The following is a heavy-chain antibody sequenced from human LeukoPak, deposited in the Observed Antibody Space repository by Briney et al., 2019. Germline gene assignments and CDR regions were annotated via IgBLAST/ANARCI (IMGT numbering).Heavy chain of an antibody. CDR2: ISSSGSTI. J-gene: IGHJ3*02. CDR3: ARYGDNLRSAFDI. CDR1: GFTFSSYE. V-gene: IGHV3-48*03. D-gene: IGHD4-17*01. Sequence: PGGSLRLFCAASGFTFSSYEMNWVRQAPRKGLEWVSYISSSGSTIYYADSVKGRFTISRDNAKNSLYLQMNSLRAEDTAVYYCARYGDNLRSAFDIWGQGTMVTVSS.